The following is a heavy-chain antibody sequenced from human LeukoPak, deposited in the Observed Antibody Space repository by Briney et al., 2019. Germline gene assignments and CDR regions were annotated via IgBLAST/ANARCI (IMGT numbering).Heavy chain of an antibody. CDR2: IYYSGST. Sequence: SETLSLTCTVSGGSIRSTSYYWGWIRQPPGKGLEWIGSIYYSGSTYYNPSLKSRVTISVDTSKNQFSLKLSSVTATDTAVYYCGRLFYDFWSGHYYYYMDVWGKGTTVTVSS. CDR3: GRLFYDFWSGHYYYYMDV. J-gene: IGHJ6*03. V-gene: IGHV4-39*01. CDR1: GGSIRSTSYY. D-gene: IGHD3-3*01.